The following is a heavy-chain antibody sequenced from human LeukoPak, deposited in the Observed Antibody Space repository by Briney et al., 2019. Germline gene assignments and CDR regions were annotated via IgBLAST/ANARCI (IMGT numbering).Heavy chain of an antibody. Sequence: GGSLRLSCAASGFPVSSNYMAWVRQAPGKGLEWLSVIYSGGSTYHADSVEGRFTISRDNSKDTLSLQMNSLRAEDTAVYYCARVRWIRNNFAYYFDYWGQGTLVTVSS. CDR1: GFPVSSNY. CDR3: ARVRWIRNNFAYYFDY. CDR2: IYSGGST. D-gene: IGHD3-16*01. V-gene: IGHV3-53*01. J-gene: IGHJ4*02.